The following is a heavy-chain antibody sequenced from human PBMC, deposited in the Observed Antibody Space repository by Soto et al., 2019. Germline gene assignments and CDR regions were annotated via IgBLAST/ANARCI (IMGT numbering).Heavy chain of an antibody. CDR3: ARRGYDYIWGSYRLRYMDV. J-gene: IGHJ6*03. D-gene: IGHD3-16*02. CDR2: ISSSGSTI. CDR1: GFTFSDYY. Sequence: GGSLRLSCAASGFTFSDYYMSWIRQAPGKGLEWVSYISSSGSTIYYADSVKGRFTISRDNAKNSLYLQMNSLRAEDTAVYYCARRGYDYIWGSYRLRYMDVWGKGTTVTVSS. V-gene: IGHV3-11*01.